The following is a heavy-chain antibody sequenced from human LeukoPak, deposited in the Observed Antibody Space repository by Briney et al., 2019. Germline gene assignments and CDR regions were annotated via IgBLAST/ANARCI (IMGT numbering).Heavy chain of an antibody. CDR1: GFTFSDSW. Sequence: HPGGSLRLSCAASGFTFSDSWMSWVRQAPGKGLEWVANTNQDGSEKDYVDSVKGRFTISRDNARKSLYLQMSSLRAEDTAVYYCATYTHWVAGDVWGQGTTVTVSS. D-gene: IGHD3-16*01. CDR2: TNQDGSEK. J-gene: IGHJ6*02. V-gene: IGHV3-7*01. CDR3: ATYTHWVAGDV.